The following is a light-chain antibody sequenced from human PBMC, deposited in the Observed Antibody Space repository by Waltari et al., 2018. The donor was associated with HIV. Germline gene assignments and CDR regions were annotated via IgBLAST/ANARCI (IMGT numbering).Light chain of an antibody. CDR2: SDI. CDR3: QAYDSSLRASV. CDR1: RSNIRAGYV. V-gene: IGLV1-40*01. J-gene: IGLJ2*01. Sequence: QSALTPPPSVSGDPGQRVTISCTGNRSNIRAGYVVHWYQHIPGTAPKLLVYSDINRPSGVPDRFSGSKSGTSASLVITGLQAEDEADYYCQAYDSSLRASVFGGGTKLTVL.